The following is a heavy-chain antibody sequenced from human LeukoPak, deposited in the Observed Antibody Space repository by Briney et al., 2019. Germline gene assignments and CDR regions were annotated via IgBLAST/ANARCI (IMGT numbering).Heavy chain of an antibody. CDR1: GDSVSGKSAS. D-gene: IGHD1-26*01. Sequence: SQTLSLTCAISGDSVSGKSASWNWIRQSPSRGLEWLGRTYSRSKWFNDYAVSVKSRITINPDTSKNQFSLHLSFVTPDDTAVYYCARGTGSLDYWGQGTLVTVSS. CDR2: TYSRSKWFN. J-gene: IGHJ4*02. CDR3: ARGTGSLDY. V-gene: IGHV6-1*01.